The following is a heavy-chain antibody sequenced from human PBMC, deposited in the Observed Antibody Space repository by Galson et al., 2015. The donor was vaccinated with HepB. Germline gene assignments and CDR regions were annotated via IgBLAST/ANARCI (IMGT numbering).Heavy chain of an antibody. CDR1: GFSIRSHY. CDR2: IHGGNNR. Sequence: SLRLSCAASGFSIRSHYMDWVRQAPGKGLEWVSVIHGGNNRYYADSVKGRFTISPDDSINTLFLQMNSLRVEDTAVYYCAQLGTGYWGQGTLVTVSS. J-gene: IGHJ4*02. V-gene: IGHV3-53*01. D-gene: IGHD6-13*01. CDR3: AQLGTGY.